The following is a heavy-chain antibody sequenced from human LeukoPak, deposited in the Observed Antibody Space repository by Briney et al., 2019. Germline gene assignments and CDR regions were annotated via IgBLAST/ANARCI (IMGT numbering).Heavy chain of an antibody. CDR3: ARDRRGYYDIFDY. CDR1: GFTFSSYS. V-gene: IGHV3-48*02. J-gene: IGHJ4*02. Sequence: PGGSRRRSCAASGFTFSSYSMNWVRQAPGKGLEWVSYISSSSSTIYYADSVKGRFTISRDNAKNSLYLQMNSLRDEDTAVYYCARDRRGYYDIFDYWGQGTLVTVSS. CDR2: ISSSSSTI. D-gene: IGHD3-22*01.